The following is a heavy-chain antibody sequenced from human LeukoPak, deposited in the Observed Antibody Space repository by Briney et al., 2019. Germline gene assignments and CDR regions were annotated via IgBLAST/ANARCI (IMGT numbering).Heavy chain of an antibody. V-gene: IGHV4-61*10. CDR2: IYYSGST. Sequence: PSETLSLTCTVSGGSISSGSYYWSWIRQPAGKGLEWIGYIYYSGSTNYNPSLKSRVTISVDTSKNQFSLKLSSVTAADTAVYYCARGDVGYYDFWSGYPRAFDYWGQGTLVTVSS. CDR3: ARGDVGYYDFWSGYPRAFDY. CDR1: GGSISSGSYY. D-gene: IGHD3-3*01. J-gene: IGHJ4*02.